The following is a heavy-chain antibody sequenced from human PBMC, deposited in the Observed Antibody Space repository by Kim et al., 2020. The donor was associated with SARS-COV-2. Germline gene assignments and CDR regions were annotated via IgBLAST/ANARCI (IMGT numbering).Heavy chain of an antibody. Sequence: GGSLRLSCAASGFTFSSYSMNWVRQAPGKGLEWVSYISSSSSTIYYADSVKGRFTISRDNAKNSLYLQMNSLRDEDTAVYYCARERETYYGSGSSGYYYYYGMDVWGQGTTVTVSS. V-gene: IGHV3-48*02. D-gene: IGHD3-10*01. CDR1: GFTFSSYS. CDR3: ARERETYYGSGSSGYYYYYGMDV. CDR2: ISSSSSTI. J-gene: IGHJ6*02.